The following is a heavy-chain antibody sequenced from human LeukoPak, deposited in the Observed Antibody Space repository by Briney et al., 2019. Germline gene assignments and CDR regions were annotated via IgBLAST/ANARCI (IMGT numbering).Heavy chain of an antibody. CDR3: ARARYVNSFYAFDI. D-gene: IGHD3-9*01. J-gene: IGHJ3*02. V-gene: IGHV4-59*01. Sequence: PSETLSLTCTDSGGSISSYYWSWIRLPPGKGLEWIGYLSKSGNTNYSPSLKSRVTIFGDTSKNQFFLKLSSVTAADTAMYYCARARYVNSFYAFDIWGQGTLVTVSS. CDR1: GGSISSYY. CDR2: LSKSGNT.